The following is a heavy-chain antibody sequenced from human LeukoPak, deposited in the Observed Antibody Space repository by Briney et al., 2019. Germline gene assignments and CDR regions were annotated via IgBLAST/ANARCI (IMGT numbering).Heavy chain of an antibody. V-gene: IGHV3-21*01. CDR1: GFTFSTYD. CDR3: SAAAAALDY. J-gene: IGHJ4*02. D-gene: IGHD6-13*01. Sequence: PGGSLRLSCAASGFTFSTYDMNWVRQAPGKGLEWVSSITTTSTLIYYADSVKGRFTISRDNAKNSLYLQMDSLTAEDTAVYYCSAAAAALDYWAREPWSPSPQ. CDR2: ITTTSTLI.